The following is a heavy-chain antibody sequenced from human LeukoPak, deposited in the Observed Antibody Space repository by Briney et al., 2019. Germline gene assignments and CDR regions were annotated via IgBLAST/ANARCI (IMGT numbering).Heavy chain of an antibody. CDR1: GFTFSSYS. V-gene: IGHV3-21*01. Sequence: NPGGSLRLSCAASGFTFSSYSMNWVRQAPGKGLEWVSSISSSSYIYYADSVKGRFTISRDNAKNSLYLQMNSLRAEDTAVYYCARARIVVVTAIRFDYWGQGTLVTVSS. CDR2: ISSSSYI. D-gene: IGHD2-21*02. CDR3: ARARIVVVTAIRFDY. J-gene: IGHJ4*02.